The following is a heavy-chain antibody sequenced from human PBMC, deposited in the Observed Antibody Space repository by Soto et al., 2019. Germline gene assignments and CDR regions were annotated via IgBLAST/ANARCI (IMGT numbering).Heavy chain of an antibody. CDR1: GGTFSSYA. V-gene: IGHV1-69*12. CDR2: IIPIFGTA. D-gene: IGHD1-26*01. Sequence: QVQLVQSGAEVKKPGSSVKVSCKASGGTFSSYAISWVRQAPGQGLEWMGGIIPIFGTADYAQTFQGRVTITAXEXTXTXNMELSRLRSEDTAVYYCASHTGSSPEGRYYYGMDVWGQGTTVTVSS. J-gene: IGHJ6*02. CDR3: ASHTGSSPEGRYYYGMDV.